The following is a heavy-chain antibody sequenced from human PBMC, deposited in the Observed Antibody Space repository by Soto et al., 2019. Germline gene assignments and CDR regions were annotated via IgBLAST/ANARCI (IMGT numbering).Heavy chain of an antibody. CDR3: TKFSGPSSAPAA. Sequence: PGGSLRLSCAASGFTFSSYWMHWVRQAPGKGLVWVSRINSDGSSTSYADSVKGRFTISRDNAKNTAHLHMSSLKTEDTAIYYCTKFSGPSSAPAALGPGTLVTVSS. CDR2: INSDGSST. D-gene: IGHD1-26*01. J-gene: IGHJ5*02. CDR1: GFTFSSYW. V-gene: IGHV3-74*01.